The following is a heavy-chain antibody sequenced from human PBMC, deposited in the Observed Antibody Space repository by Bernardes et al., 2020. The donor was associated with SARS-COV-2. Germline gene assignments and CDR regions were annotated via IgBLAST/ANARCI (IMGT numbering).Heavy chain of an antibody. Sequence: GGSLRLSCAASGFTFGSYCLYWVRQAPGKGLMWVSLINPDGTTTNYVDSVRGRFTISRDNAKNTLYLQMNSLRAEDTAVYYCARDNNLNFDYWGQGALVTVSS. D-gene: IGHD1-20*01. J-gene: IGHJ4*02. V-gene: IGHV3-74*01. CDR3: ARDNNLNFDY. CDR2: INPDGTTT. CDR1: GFTFGSYC.